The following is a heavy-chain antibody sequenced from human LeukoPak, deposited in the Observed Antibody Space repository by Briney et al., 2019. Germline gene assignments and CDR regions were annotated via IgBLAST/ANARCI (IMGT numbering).Heavy chain of an antibody. CDR3: ARDWRDYGGTPPFDY. D-gene: IGHD4-23*01. CDR1: GFTFSSYW. V-gene: IGHV3-7*01. CDR2: INQDGSEK. J-gene: IGHJ4*02. Sequence: GGSLRLSCAASGFTFSSYWMSWVRQAPGKGLEWGANINQDGSEKYYVDSVKGRFTISRDNTKKSLYLHVNSLRAEDTAGYYCARDWRDYGGTPPFDYWGQGTLVTVSS.